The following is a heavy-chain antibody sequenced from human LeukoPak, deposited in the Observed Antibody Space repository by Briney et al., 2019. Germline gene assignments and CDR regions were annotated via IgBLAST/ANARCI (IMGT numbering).Heavy chain of an antibody. J-gene: IGHJ4*02. CDR2: FGTDGNT. Sequence: PGGSLRLSCAASGFTFSGYAVSWVRQAPGKGLEWVSGFGTDGNTHYAESVRGRFTISRDNSRNTLYLQMNSLRAEDTAVYYCAKDLHEYYFDYWGQGTLVTVSS. CDR3: AKDLHEYYFDY. V-gene: IGHV3-23*01. CDR1: GFTFSGYA.